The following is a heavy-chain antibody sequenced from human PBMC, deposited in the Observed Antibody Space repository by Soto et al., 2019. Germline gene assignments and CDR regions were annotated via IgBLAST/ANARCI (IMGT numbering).Heavy chain of an antibody. V-gene: IGHV4-59*08. CDR1: GGSISSYY. Sequence: SETLSLTCTVSGGSISSYYWSWIRQPPGKGLEWIGYIYYSGSTNYNPSLKSRVTISVDTSKNQFSLKLSSVTAADTAVYYCAGAKFRDAFDIWGQGTMVTVSS. CDR3: AGAKFRDAFDI. CDR2: IYYSGST. J-gene: IGHJ3*02.